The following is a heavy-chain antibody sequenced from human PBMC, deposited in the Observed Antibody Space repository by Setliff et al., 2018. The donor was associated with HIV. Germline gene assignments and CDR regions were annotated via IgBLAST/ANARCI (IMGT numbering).Heavy chain of an antibody. V-gene: IGHV4-61*09. J-gene: IGHJ6*03. Sequence: SETLSLTCTVSGGSISSGSYYRSWIRQPAGKGLEWIGHIYTSGSTNYNPSLKSRVTISVGTSKNQFSLKLSSVTAADTAVYYCARGNYYYYYYMDVWGKGTTATVSS. CDR2: IYTSGST. CDR3: ARGNYYYYYYMDV. D-gene: IGHD1-1*01. CDR1: GGSISSGSYY.